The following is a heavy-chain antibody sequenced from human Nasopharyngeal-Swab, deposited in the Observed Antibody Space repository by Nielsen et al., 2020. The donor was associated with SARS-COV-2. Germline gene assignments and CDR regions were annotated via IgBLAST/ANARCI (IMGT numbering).Heavy chain of an antibody. CDR3: ARGYYDFWSDYAGFDP. CDR2: INSDGSST. CDR1: GFTFSSYW. V-gene: IGHV3-74*01. J-gene: IGHJ5*02. Sequence: GGSLSLSCAVSGFTFSSYWMHWVRQAPGKGLVWVSRINSDGSSTSYADSVKGRFTISRDNAKNTLYLQMNSLRAEDTAVYYCARGYYDFWSDYAGFDPWGQGTLVTVSS. D-gene: IGHD3-3*01.